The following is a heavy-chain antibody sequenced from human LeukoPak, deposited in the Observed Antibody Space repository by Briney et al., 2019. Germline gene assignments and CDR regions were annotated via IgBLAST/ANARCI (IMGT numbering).Heavy chain of an antibody. Sequence: ASVKVSCKASGYTFTGYYMHWVRQAPGQGLEWMGWINPNSGGTNYAQKFQGRVTMTRDTSISTAYMELSRLRSDDTAVYYCARDWRIALVRGVINVPGGMNVWGQGTTVTVSS. J-gene: IGHJ6*02. CDR2: INPNSGGT. CDR1: GYTFTGYY. D-gene: IGHD3-10*01. CDR3: ARDWRIALVRGVINVPGGMNV. V-gene: IGHV1-2*02.